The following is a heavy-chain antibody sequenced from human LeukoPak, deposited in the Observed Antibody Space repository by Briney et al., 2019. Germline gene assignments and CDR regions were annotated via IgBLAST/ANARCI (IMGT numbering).Heavy chain of an antibody. J-gene: IGHJ6*03. Sequence: ASVKVSCKASGYTFTSHYMHWVRQAPGQGLGWMGLINPSGSSTLYAQKFQGRVTMTRDMSTSTVYMELSSLRSEDTAVYYCARDLTYSSSWYQTYYYYYYMDVWGKGTTVTVSS. CDR1: GYTFTSHY. CDR2: INPSGSST. CDR3: ARDLTYSSSWYQTYYYYYYMDV. V-gene: IGHV1-46*01. D-gene: IGHD6-13*01.